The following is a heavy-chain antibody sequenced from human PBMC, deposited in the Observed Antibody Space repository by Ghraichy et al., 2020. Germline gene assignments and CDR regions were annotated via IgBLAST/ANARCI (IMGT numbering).Heavy chain of an antibody. J-gene: IGHJ4*02. CDR3: TTERRATVTTDY. Sequence: GGSLRLSCAASGFTFSNAWMTWVRQAPGKGLEWVGRFKSKTDGGTTDYAAPVKGRFTISRDDSKNTLYLQMNSLKTEDTAVYYCTTERRATVTTDYWGQGTLVTVSS. CDR2: FKSKTDGGTT. CDR1: GFTFSNAW. V-gene: IGHV3-15*01. D-gene: IGHD4-17*01.